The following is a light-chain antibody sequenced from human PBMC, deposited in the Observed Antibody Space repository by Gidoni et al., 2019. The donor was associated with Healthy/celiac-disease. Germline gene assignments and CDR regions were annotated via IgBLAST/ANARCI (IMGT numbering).Light chain of an antibody. CDR1: QSVLYSSNNKNY. V-gene: IGKV4-1*01. CDR3: QQYYSTPLT. CDR2: WAS. Sequence: DIVMTQSPDSLAVSLGERATINCKSSQSVLYSSNNKNYLAWYQQKPGQPPKLLIYWASTRESGVPDRFSGSGSGTDFTLTISSLQAEDVAVYYCQQYYSTPLTFGPETKVEIK. J-gene: IGKJ3*01.